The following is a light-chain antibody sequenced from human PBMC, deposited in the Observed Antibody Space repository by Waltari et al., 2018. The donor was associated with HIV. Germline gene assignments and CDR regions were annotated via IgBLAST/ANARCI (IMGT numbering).Light chain of an antibody. CDR1: QRVSSGY. CDR3: QQYGSSPRT. V-gene: IGKV3-20*01. J-gene: IGKJ1*01. Sequence: EIVLTQSPGTLSLSPGDRVTLSCRASQRVSSGYLAWYQQKPGQAPRLLIYGVSSRATGISDRFSGSGFGTDFTLTISRLEPEDFAVYYCQQYGSSPRTFGQGTKVEIK. CDR2: GVS.